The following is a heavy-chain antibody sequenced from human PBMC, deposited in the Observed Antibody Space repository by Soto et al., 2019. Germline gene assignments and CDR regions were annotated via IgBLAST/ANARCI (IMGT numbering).Heavy chain of an antibody. CDR3: AGDAHYYASDF. CDR1: GFIFSHHY. CDR2: ISGDATLT. D-gene: IGHD3-10*01. Sequence: QVQLVESGGGLVEPGASLRLSCAASGFIFSHHYMTWIRQAPGKGLEWVSKISGDATLTYYADSVKGRFTVSRDNAKNSVYLQMNSLRAGDTAVYYCAGDAHYYASDFWGQGTLVTVSS. V-gene: IGHV3-11*01. J-gene: IGHJ4*02.